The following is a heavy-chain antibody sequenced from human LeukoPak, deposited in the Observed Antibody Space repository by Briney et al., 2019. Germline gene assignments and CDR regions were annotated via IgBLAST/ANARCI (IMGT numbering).Heavy chain of an antibody. D-gene: IGHD3-16*01. V-gene: IGHV3-23*01. Sequence: GGSLRLSCAASGFTVSSNYMSWVRQAPGKGLEWVSVISGSGGSTYYADSVKGRFTISRDNSKNTLYLQMNSLRAEDSAVYYCAKEGDDDYVDYWGQGTLVTVSS. CDR3: AKEGDDDYVDY. J-gene: IGHJ4*02. CDR1: GFTVSSNY. CDR2: ISGSGGST.